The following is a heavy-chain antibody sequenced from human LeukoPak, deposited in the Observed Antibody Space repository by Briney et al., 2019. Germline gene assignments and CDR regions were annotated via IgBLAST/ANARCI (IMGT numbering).Heavy chain of an antibody. D-gene: IGHD3-3*01. CDR1: GGSISSYY. CDR2: IYYSGST. Sequence: KSSETPSLTCTVSGGSISSYYWSWIRQPPGKGLEWIGYIYYSGSTNYNPSLKSRVTISVDTSKNQFSLKLSSVTAADTAVYYCARDHTNYDFWSGYYTWHWFDPWGQGTLVTVSS. J-gene: IGHJ5*02. V-gene: IGHV4-59*01. CDR3: ARDHTNYDFWSGYYTWHWFDP.